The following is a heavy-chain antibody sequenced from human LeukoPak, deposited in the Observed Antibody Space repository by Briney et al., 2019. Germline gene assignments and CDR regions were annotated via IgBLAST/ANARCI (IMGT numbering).Heavy chain of an antibody. CDR2: ISYDGSNK. J-gene: IGHJ4*02. D-gene: IGHD4-23*01. V-gene: IGHV3-30-3*01. CDR3: ARADYGGNIDY. CDR1: GFTFSSYA. Sequence: GGSLRLSCAASGFTFSSYAMHWVRQAPGKGLEGVAVISYDGSNKYYADSVKGRFTISRDNSKNTLYLQMNSLRAEDTAVYYCARADYGGNIDYWGQGTLVTVSS.